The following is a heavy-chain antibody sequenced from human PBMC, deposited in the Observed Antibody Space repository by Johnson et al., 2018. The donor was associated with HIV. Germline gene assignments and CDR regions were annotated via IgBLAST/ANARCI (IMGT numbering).Heavy chain of an antibody. CDR1: GFTFSTYG. D-gene: IGHD2-8*02. V-gene: IGHV3-30*02. CDR3: AKDPVQGVGLDI. CDR2: IRYDGSYK. J-gene: IGHJ3*02. Sequence: QVQLVESGGGAVQPGGSLRLSCAASGFTFSTYGMYWVRQAPGKGLEWVAFIRYDGSYKYYGDSVKGRFTISRDNSKNTLYMQMNSLRAEDTAVYYCAKDPVQGVGLDIWGQGTMVTVSS.